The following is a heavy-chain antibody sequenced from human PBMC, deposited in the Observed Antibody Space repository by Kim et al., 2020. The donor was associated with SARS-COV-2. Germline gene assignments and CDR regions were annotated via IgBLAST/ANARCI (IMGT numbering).Heavy chain of an antibody. Sequence: VKGRFTISRDDSKSIAYLQMNSLKTEDTAVYYCTRGSGSGSYIGVYYFDYWGQGTLVTVSS. J-gene: IGHJ4*02. CDR3: TRGSGSGSYIGVYYFDY. D-gene: IGHD1-26*01. V-gene: IGHV3-49*02.